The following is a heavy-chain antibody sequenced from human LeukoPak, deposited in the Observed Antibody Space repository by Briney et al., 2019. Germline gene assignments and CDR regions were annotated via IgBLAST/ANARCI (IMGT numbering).Heavy chain of an antibody. Sequence: SETLSLTCTVSGYSIISGYSWEWIRQPPGKGLEWIGSFHYSGSTYYNPSLMSRVTISGDTSKNQFSLRLSSVTAADTAVYYCARAYCSSTSCYTEGWFDPWGQGTLVTVSS. J-gene: IGHJ5*02. D-gene: IGHD2-2*02. V-gene: IGHV4-38-2*02. CDR2: FHYSGST. CDR1: GYSIISGYS. CDR3: ARAYCSSTSCYTEGWFDP.